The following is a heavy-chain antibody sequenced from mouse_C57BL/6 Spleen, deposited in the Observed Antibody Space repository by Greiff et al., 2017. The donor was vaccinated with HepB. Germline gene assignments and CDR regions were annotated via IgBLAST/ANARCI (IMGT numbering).Heavy chain of an antibody. D-gene: IGHD2-4*01. Sequence: VQLQQSGAELVKPGASVKISCKASGYAFSSYWMNWVKQRPGKGLEWIGQIYPGDGDTNYNGKFKGKATLTADKSSRTAYMQLSSLTSEDSAVYFCARSEDDYDILSDYWGQGTSVTVSS. CDR1: GYAFSSYW. J-gene: IGHJ4*01. CDR3: ARSEDDYDILSDY. CDR2: IYPGDGDT. V-gene: IGHV1-80*01.